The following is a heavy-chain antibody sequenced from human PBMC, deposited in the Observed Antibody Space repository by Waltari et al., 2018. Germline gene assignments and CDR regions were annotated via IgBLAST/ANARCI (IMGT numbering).Heavy chain of an antibody. J-gene: IGHJ6*02. V-gene: IGHV4-39*02. CDR3: ARLSGYCDDTGCYGHYAMDV. D-gene: IGHD2-2*01. CDR1: GGSVSTTRYS. Sequence: QLQLQESCPGLVKPSETLSLTCTVPGGSVSTTRYSWAWVRQSPGKGLEWIGTFYYPGNIYYNPSLTSRVTISVDSPQNHLSLRLSSVTAADTAVYYCARLSGYCDDTGCYGHYAMDVWGQGTTVTVSS. CDR2: FYYPGNI.